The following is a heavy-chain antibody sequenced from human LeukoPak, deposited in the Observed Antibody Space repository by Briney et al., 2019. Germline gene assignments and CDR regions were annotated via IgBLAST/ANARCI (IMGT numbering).Heavy chain of an antibody. CDR2: FDPEDGGT. D-gene: IGHD2/OR15-2a*01. CDR1: GYTLSELS. Sequence: ASVKVSCKVSGYTLSELSMHWVRQAPGKGLEWMGGFDPEDGGTLYAQKFQGRVTITEDTSTDTAYMELSSLRSEDTAVYYCATGNIDALPDRYYYYMDAWGKGTTVTVSS. J-gene: IGHJ6*03. V-gene: IGHV1-24*01. CDR3: ATGNIDALPDRYYYYMDA.